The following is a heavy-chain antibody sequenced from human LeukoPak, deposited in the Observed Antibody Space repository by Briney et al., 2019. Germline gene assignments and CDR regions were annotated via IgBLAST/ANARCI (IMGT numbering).Heavy chain of an antibody. D-gene: IGHD2-2*01. CDR3: ARTPRGYCSSTSCNVGAFDI. Sequence: SQTLSLTCTVPGGSISSGGYYWSWIRQHPGKGLEWIGYIYYSGSTYYNPSLKSRVTISVDTSKNQFSLKLSSVTAADTAVYYCARTPRGYCSSTSCNVGAFDIWGQGTMVTVSS. CDR2: IYYSGST. J-gene: IGHJ3*02. CDR1: GGSISSGGYY. V-gene: IGHV4-31*03.